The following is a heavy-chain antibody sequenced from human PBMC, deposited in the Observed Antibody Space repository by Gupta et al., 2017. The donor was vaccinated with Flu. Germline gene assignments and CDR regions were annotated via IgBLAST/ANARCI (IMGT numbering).Heavy chain of an antibody. CDR3: ARRLSSSSWDDVFDV. CDR2: INTDNGNT. V-gene: IGHV1-3*04. Sequence: QARGQRLEWMGWINTDNGNTKYSQKFQGRVTITRDTSASTVYLELSSLRSEDTALYYCARRLSSSSWDDVFDVWGQGTMVIVSS. J-gene: IGHJ3*01. D-gene: IGHD2-2*01.